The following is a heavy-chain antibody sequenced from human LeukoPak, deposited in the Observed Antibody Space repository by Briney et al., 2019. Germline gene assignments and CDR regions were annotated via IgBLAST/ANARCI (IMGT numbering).Heavy chain of an antibody. CDR1: GYTFTSYW. J-gene: IGHJ4*02. CDR2: IYPGDSDT. V-gene: IGHV5-51*01. D-gene: IGHD2-2*02. Sequence: GESLKISCKGSGYTFTSYWIGWARQMPGKGLEWMGIIYPGDSDTRYRPSFQGQVTISADKSISTAYLQWSSLKASDTAMYYCALYFDTYYFDYWGQGTLSPSPQ. CDR3: ALYFDTYYFDY.